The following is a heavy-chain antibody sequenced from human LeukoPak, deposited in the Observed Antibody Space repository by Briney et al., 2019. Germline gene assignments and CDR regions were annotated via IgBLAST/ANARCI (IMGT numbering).Heavy chain of an antibody. CDR3: ARAPRGSVLNGGRYFDY. D-gene: IGHD3-16*01. J-gene: IGHJ4*02. CDR2: IDPNSGGT. CDR1: GYTFTGYY. V-gene: IGHV1-2*02. Sequence: GASVKVSCKASGYTFTGYYMHWVRQAPGQGLEWMGWIDPNSGGTNYAQKFQGRVTMTWDTSITTAYMELSGLRSDDTAVYYCARAPRGSVLNGGRYFDYWAREPWSPSPQ.